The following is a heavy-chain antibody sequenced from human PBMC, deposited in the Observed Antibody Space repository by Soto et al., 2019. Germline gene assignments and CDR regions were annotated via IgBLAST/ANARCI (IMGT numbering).Heavy chain of an antibody. Sequence: PGESLKISCKGSGYSFTSYWIGWVRQMPGKGLEWMGIIYPGDSDTRYSPSFQGQVTISADKSISTAYLQWSSLKASDTAMYYCARIYSYGHYYYDVMDVRAQRTTVTVSS. J-gene: IGHJ6*02. V-gene: IGHV5-51*01. CDR1: GYSFTSYW. D-gene: IGHD5-18*01. CDR3: ARIYSYGHYYYDVMDV. CDR2: IYPGDSDT.